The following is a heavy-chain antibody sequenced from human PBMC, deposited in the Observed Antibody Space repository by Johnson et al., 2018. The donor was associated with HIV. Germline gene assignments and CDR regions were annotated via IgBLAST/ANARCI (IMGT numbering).Heavy chain of an antibody. D-gene: IGHD6-13*01. CDR3: AREDGDSSRWAGAFDI. Sequence: EVQLVESGGGLVKPGGSLRLSCAASGFTVSSNYMSWVRQAPGKGLEWVSVIYSGGSTYYADSVKGRFTISRDNSKNTLYLQMNSLRAEDRAVYYCAREDGDSSRWAGAFDIWGQGTMVAVSS. CDR1: GFTVSSNY. CDR2: IYSGGST. J-gene: IGHJ3*02. V-gene: IGHV3-53*01.